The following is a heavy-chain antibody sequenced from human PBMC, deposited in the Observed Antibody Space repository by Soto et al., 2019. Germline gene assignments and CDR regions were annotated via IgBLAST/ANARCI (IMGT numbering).Heavy chain of an antibody. Sequence: QVQLVQSGAEVKKPGASVKVSCKASGYTFTSYDINWVRQATGQGLEWMGWMNPNSGNTGYAQKFQGRVTMTRNTSISTAYMELSSLRSEDTAEYYCVRGLWLGSSSWLTHYYYMDVWGKGTTVTVSS. D-gene: IGHD6-13*01. V-gene: IGHV1-8*01. CDR2: MNPNSGNT. CDR3: VRGLWLGSSSWLTHYYYMDV. CDR1: GYTFTSYD. J-gene: IGHJ6*03.